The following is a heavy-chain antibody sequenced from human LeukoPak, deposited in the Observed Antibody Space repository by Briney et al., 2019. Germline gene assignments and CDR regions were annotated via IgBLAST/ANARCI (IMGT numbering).Heavy chain of an antibody. CDR3: ARDLRDGYQTDWYFDL. CDR1: GGSIRSYY. D-gene: IGHD5-24*01. J-gene: IGHJ2*01. CDR2: IYTSGGT. V-gene: IGHV4-4*07. Sequence: PSETLSLTCTGSGGSIRSYYWSWIRQPAGKGLEWIGRIYTSGGTNYNPSLKSRVTMSVDTSKNQFSLKLSSVTAADTAVYYCARDLRDGYQTDWYFDLWGRGTLVTVSS.